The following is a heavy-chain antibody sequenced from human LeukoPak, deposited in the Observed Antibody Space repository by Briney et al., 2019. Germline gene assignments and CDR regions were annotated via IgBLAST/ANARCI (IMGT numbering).Heavy chain of an antibody. CDR1: GYTFTSYD. D-gene: IGHD5-18*01. Sequence: ASVKVSCKASGYTFTSYDINWVRQATGQGLEWMGWMNPNSGNTGYAQKFQGRVTMTRNTSISTAYMELGSLRSEDTAVYYCARGANMDTAMVYWGQGTLVTVSS. CDR2: MNPNSGNT. V-gene: IGHV1-8*01. J-gene: IGHJ4*02. CDR3: ARGANMDTAMVY.